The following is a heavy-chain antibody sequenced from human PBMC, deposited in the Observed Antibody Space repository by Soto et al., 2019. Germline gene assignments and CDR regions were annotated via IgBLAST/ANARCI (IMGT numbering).Heavy chain of an antibody. CDR2: ISYDGSNK. Sequence: QVQLVESGGGVVQPGRSLRLSCAASGFTFSSYAMHWVRQAPGKGLEWVAVISYDGSNKYYADSVKGRFTISRDNSKNTLYLQMNSLRAEDTAVYYCARASRHDYAATTPHYYYGMDVWGQGTTVTVSS. D-gene: IGHD4-17*01. CDR1: GFTFSSYA. J-gene: IGHJ6*02. V-gene: IGHV3-30-3*01. CDR3: ARASRHDYAATTPHYYYGMDV.